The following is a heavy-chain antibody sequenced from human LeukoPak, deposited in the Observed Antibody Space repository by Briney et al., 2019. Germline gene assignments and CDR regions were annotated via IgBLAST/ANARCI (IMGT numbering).Heavy chain of an antibody. V-gene: IGHV3-48*03. CDR2: ISSSGSSR. D-gene: IGHD3-10*01. J-gene: IGHJ6*03. Sequence: PGGSLRRSCAASGFSFSSYEMNLVRQAPGRGLEWILYISSSGSSRYYAYSVKGRFTISRDNAKISLYLQMNSLRAEDTAVYYCAREPGGFYYYYYYMDVWGKGTTVTVSS. CDR3: AREPGGFYYYYYYMDV. CDR1: GFSFSSYE.